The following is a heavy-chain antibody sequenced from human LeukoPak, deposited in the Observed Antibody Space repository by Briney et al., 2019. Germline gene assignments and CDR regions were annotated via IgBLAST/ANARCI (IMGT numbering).Heavy chain of an antibody. CDR2: IYYSGTA. D-gene: IGHD6-13*01. J-gene: IGHJ4*02. CDR3: ARDNSRAAAGFDY. Sequence: PSETLSLTCAVSGDSITNPKWWSWVRQPPGKGLEWLGEIYYSGTANYNPSLGSRVTISVDTSKNQFSLKLSSVTAADTAVYYCARDNSRAAAGFDYWGQGTLVTVSS. CDR1: GDSITNPKW. V-gene: IGHV4-4*02.